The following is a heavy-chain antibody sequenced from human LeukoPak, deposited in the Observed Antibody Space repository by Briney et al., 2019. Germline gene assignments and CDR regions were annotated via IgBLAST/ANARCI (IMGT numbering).Heavy chain of an antibody. CDR1: GGTFISYA. V-gene: IGHV1-69*05. D-gene: IGHD3-22*01. CDR2: IIPIFGTA. Sequence: SVKVSCKASGGTFISYAISWVRQAPGQGLEWMGRIIPIFGTANYAQKFQGRVTITTDESTSTAYMELSSLRSEDTAVYYCARDLDYYDIESEGYWGQGTLVTVSS. CDR3: ARDLDYYDIESEGY. J-gene: IGHJ4*02.